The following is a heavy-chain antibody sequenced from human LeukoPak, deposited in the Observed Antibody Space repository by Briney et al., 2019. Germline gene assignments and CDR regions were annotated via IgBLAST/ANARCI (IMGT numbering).Heavy chain of an antibody. V-gene: IGHV3-13*01. CDR1: GFTFGSYD. CDR2: IGTAGDT. Sequence: PGGSRRLSCAASGFTFGSYDMHWVRQATGKGLEWVSAIGTAGDTYYPGSVKGRFTISRENAKNSLYLQMNSLRAGDTAVYYCVRGHCSGGSCYPYYYYYYGMDVWGQGTTVTVSS. CDR3: VRGHCSGGSCYPYYYYYYGMDV. D-gene: IGHD2-15*01. J-gene: IGHJ6*02.